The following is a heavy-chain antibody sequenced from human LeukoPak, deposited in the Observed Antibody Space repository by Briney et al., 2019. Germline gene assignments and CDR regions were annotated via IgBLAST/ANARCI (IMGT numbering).Heavy chain of an antibody. Sequence: PSETLSLTCAVYGGSFSGYYWSWIRQPPGKGLEWIGEINHSGSTNYNPSLKSRVTISVDTSKNQFSLKLSSVTAADTAVYYCARGRPYQLLYYYYGMDVWGQGTTVTVSS. CDR3: ARGRPYQLLYYYYGMDV. J-gene: IGHJ6*02. CDR1: GGSFSGYY. CDR2: INHSGST. D-gene: IGHD2-2*01. V-gene: IGHV4-34*01.